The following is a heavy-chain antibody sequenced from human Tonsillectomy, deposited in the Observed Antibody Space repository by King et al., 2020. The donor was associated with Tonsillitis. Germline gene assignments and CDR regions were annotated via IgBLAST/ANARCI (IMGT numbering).Heavy chain of an antibody. J-gene: IGHJ3*02. CDR3: TKDEGAFDI. CDR1: GFTFSNYG. CDR2: ITYDGTNK. Sequence: VQLVESGGGVVQPGRSLRLSCAASGFTFSNYGMHWVRQAPGKGLEWVALITYDGTNKYYADSVKGRFTISRDNSKNTLYLQMNSLRAEDTDVYYCTKDEGAFDIWGQGTMVTVSS. V-gene: IGHV3-30*18.